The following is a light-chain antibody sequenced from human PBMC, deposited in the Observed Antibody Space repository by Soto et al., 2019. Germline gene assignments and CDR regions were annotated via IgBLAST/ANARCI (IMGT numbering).Light chain of an antibody. Sequence: EIVMTQSPATLSVSPGERVTLSCRASQSVSSNLAWYQQKHGQAPRLLIHGASTRATGVPAWFSGSGSGTDYTLTISSLQFEDCAVYYCQQYNNWHPTLGQRTKV. J-gene: IGKJ1*01. CDR2: GAS. CDR1: QSVSSN. CDR3: QQYNNWHPT. V-gene: IGKV3-15*01.